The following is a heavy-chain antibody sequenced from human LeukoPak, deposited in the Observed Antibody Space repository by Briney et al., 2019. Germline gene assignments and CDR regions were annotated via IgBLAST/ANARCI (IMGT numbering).Heavy chain of an antibody. CDR1: GFTFDDYA. J-gene: IGHJ4*02. V-gene: IGHV3-9*01. CDR3: AKANYHYYYDSSGYPDY. Sequence: GGSLRLSCAASGFTFDDYAMHWVRQAPGKGLEWVSGINWNSGSIGYADSVKGRFTISRDNAKNSLYLQMNSLRTEDTALYYCAKANYHYYYDSSGYPDYWGQGTLVTVSS. CDR2: INWNSGSI. D-gene: IGHD3-22*01.